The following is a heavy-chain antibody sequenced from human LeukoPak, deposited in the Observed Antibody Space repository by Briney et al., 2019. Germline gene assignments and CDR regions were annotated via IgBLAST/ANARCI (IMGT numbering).Heavy chain of an antibody. J-gene: IGHJ4*02. CDR3: ARDGGYSYGYSLDC. Sequence: PSETLSLTCTVSGGSISSYYWSWIRQPAGKGLERIGRIHISGSTNYNPSLKSRLTMSVDTSKNQFSLKLSSVTAADTAVYYCARDGGYSYGYSLDCWGQGTLVTVSS. CDR1: GGSISSYY. V-gene: IGHV4-4*07. D-gene: IGHD5-18*01. CDR2: IHISGST.